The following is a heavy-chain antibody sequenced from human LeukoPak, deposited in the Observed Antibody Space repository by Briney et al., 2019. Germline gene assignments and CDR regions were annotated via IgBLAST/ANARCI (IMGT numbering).Heavy chain of an antibody. V-gene: IGHV4-4*09. CDR3: AGYGSGSYGAAFDI. Sequence: PSETLSLTCTVSGGSISSYYWSWIRQPPGKGLEWIGYIYTSGSTNYNPSLKSRVTISVDTSKNQFSLELSSATAADTAVYYCAGYGSGSYGAAFDIWGQGTMVTVSS. CDR2: IYTSGST. J-gene: IGHJ3*02. CDR1: GGSISSYY. D-gene: IGHD3-10*01.